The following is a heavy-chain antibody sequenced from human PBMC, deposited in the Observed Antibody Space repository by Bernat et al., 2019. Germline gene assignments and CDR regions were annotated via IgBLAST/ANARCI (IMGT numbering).Heavy chain of an antibody. CDR2: ISSSSSYT. V-gene: IGHV3-11*06. CDR1: GFTFSDDY. D-gene: IGHD6-6*01. CDR3: ARGSSSYWFDP. J-gene: IGHJ5*02. Sequence: QVQLVESGGGLVKPGGSLRLSCAASGFTFSDDYMSWIRQAPGKGREWVSYISSSSSYTNYADSVTGQFTISRDNAKNSLYMQMNRLRADETAVYYCARGSSSYWFDPWGQGTLVTVSS.